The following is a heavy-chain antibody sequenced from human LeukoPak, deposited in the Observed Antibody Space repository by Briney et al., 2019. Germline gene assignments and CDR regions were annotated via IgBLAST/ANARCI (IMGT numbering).Heavy chain of an antibody. Sequence: PSETLSLTCAVSGASLSSGGFFWSWIRQHPGMGLEWLGYIYYRGSTYYNPPLNSRVTISVDTSKNQFSLKLSSVTAADTAVYYCARLGGSYARQSEMATGRLSYYYYGMDVWGQGTTVTVSS. V-gene: IGHV4-31*11. CDR1: GASLSSGGFF. D-gene: IGHD5-24*01. CDR2: IYYRGST. J-gene: IGHJ6*02. CDR3: ARLGGSYARQSEMATGRLSYYYYGMDV.